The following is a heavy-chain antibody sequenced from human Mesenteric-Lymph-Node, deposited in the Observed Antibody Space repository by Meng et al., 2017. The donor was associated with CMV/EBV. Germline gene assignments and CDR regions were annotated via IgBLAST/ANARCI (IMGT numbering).Heavy chain of an antibody. J-gene: IGHJ6*02. CDR3: ARVSAAGPYYYGLDV. V-gene: IGHV1-2*02. CDR2: INPNSGGT. D-gene: IGHD6-19*01. CDR1: GYTFTGYY. Sequence: ASVKVSCKASGYTFTGYYMHWVRQAPGQGLEWMGWINPNSGGTNYAQKFQGRVTMTRDTSISTAYMELSRLRSDDTAVYYCARVSAAGPYYYGLDVWGQGTTVTVSS.